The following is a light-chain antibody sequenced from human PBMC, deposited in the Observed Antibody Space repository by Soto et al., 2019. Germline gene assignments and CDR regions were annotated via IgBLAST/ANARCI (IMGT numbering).Light chain of an antibody. CDR1: SGSIANNY. CDR2: ENN. J-gene: IGLJ2*01. V-gene: IGLV6-57*04. Sequence: NFMLTQPHSVSESPGKTLSISCTRSSGSIANNYVQWYQQRPGSAPTTVIYENNQRLSGVPDRFSGSTDGSSNSASLTISGLQTEDEADYYCQSSDIRNVVFGGGTKVTVL. CDR3: QSSDIRNVV.